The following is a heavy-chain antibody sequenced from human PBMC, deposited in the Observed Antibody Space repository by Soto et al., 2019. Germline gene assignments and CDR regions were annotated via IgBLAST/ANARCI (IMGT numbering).Heavy chain of an antibody. Sequence: QVQLQQWGAGLLKPSETLSLTCAVYGRSFSGYYWSWIRQSPGKGLEWIGEINHSGSTIYNPSLKSRVTILIDAPKNQFPLKVSSVAAADTAFYFCAGSPYMDVWGKGTTVIVSS. J-gene: IGHJ6*03. V-gene: IGHV4-34*01. CDR1: GRSFSGYY. CDR3: AGSPYMDV. CDR2: INHSGST.